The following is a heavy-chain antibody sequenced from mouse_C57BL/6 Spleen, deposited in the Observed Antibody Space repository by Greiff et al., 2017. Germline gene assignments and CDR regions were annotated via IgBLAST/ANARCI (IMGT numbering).Heavy chain of an antibody. V-gene: IGHV7-3*01. Sequence: EVKVVESGGGLVQPGGSLSLSCAASGFTFTDYYMSWVRQPPGKALEWLGFIRNKANGYTSEYSASVKGRFTVSRDISQSILYLQMNALRAEDSATYYCSRAHYGNSLCFDYWGQGTTLTVSS. CDR3: SRAHYGNSLCFDY. D-gene: IGHD2-1*01. CDR2: IRNKANGYTS. J-gene: IGHJ2*01. CDR1: GFTFTDYY.